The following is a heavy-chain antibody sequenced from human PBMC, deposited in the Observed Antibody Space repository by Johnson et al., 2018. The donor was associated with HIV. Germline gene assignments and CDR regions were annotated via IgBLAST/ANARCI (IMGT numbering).Heavy chain of an antibody. CDR2: ISYDGSDK. D-gene: IGHD1-26*01. CDR3: ARGRIRQAYSGNYDDAFDI. CDR1: GFTFNSYA. J-gene: IGHJ3*02. V-gene: IGHV3-30*04. Sequence: QVQLVESGGGVVQAGRSLRLSCAASGFTFNSYATHWVRQAPGKGLEWVAVISYDGSDKYYTDSVKGRFTISRDNSKKTLYMQMNSLRAEDTAGYYCARGRIRQAYSGNYDDAFDIWGQGTMVTVSS.